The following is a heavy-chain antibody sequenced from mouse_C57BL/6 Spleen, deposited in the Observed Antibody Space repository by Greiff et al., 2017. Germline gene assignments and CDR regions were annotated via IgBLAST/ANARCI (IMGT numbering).Heavy chain of an antibody. J-gene: IGHJ4*01. Sequence: VQLQQSDAELVKPGASVKISCKVSGYTFTDHTIHWMKQRPEQGLEWIGYIYPRDGSTKHNEKFKGKATLTADKSSSTAYMQLNSLTSEDSAVYFCATYGYDEGYAMDYWGQGTSVTVSS. CDR2: IYPRDGST. CDR3: ATYGYDEGYAMDY. D-gene: IGHD2-2*01. V-gene: IGHV1-78*01. CDR1: GYTFTDHT.